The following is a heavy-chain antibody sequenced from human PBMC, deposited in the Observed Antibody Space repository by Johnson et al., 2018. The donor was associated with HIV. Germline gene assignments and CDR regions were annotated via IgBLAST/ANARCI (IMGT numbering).Heavy chain of an antibody. Sequence: QVQLVESGGGVVQPGGSLRLSCAASGITFSSYGMHWVRQAPGRGLEWVAFIRYDGSNKYYADSVKGRFTISRDNSKTTLYRQMNSLRAEDTAVYYCAKDPVRQWLVMCAFDIWGQGTMVTVSS. J-gene: IGHJ3*02. CDR2: IRYDGSNK. CDR1: GITFSSYG. CDR3: AKDPVRQWLVMCAFDI. D-gene: IGHD6-19*01. V-gene: IGHV3-30*02.